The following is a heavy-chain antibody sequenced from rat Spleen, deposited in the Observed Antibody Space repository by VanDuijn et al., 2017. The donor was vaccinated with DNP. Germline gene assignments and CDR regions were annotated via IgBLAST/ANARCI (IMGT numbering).Heavy chain of an antibody. Sequence: EVQLQESGPGLAKPSQSLSLTCSVTGYSITSTYWGWIRKFPGNKLEWTGHISYSGSTTYNPSLKSRISITRDTSRNQFFLQLKSVTTEDTATYYCARGNDDYYPNWYFDFWGPGTMATVSS. V-gene: IGHV3-1*01. CDR3: ARGNDDYYPNWYFDF. CDR2: ISYSGST. J-gene: IGHJ1*01. CDR1: GYSITSTY. D-gene: IGHD1-12*03.